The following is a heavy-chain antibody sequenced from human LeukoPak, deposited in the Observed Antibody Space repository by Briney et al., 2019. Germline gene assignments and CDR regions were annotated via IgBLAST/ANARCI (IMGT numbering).Heavy chain of an antibody. CDR2: MNPNSGNT. J-gene: IGHJ6*02. D-gene: IGHD5/OR15-5a*01. Sequence: ASVKVSCKASGYTFTSYDINWVRQATGQGLEWMGWMNPNSGNTGYAQKFQGRVTMTRNTSISTAYMELSSLRSEDTAVYYCVRHLRWNYGMDVWGQGTTVTVSS. V-gene: IGHV1-8*01. CDR1: GYTFTSYD. CDR3: VRHLRWNYGMDV.